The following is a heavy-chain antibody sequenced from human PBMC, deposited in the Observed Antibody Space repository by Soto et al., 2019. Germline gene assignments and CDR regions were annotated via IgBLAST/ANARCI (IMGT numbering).Heavy chain of an antibody. D-gene: IGHD2-15*01. Sequence: ASVKVSCKASGYIFNKYGFNWVRQAPGQGLEWMGRISAFNGYTNLAQKFQGRLTLTTDASTNTAYMELSSLRSGDTATYFCARGRAVVAKAGTPDAFDVWGQGTMVTVSS. CDR1: GYIFNKYG. J-gene: IGHJ3*01. V-gene: IGHV1-18*01. CDR2: ISAFNGYT. CDR3: ARGRAVVAKAGTPDAFDV.